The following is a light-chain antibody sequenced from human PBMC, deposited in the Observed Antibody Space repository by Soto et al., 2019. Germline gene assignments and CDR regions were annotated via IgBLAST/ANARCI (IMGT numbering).Light chain of an antibody. Sequence: QSVLTQPAYVSGSPGQSITISCAGSSSDVGGYNYVSWYQQHPGKAPKLMIYDVNNRPSGVSNRFSGSKSGNTASLTISGVQAEDEADYYCTSYTSSSSYVFGTGTKVTVL. CDR3: TSYTSSSSYV. V-gene: IGLV2-14*03. CDR1: SSDVGGYNY. CDR2: DVN. J-gene: IGLJ1*01.